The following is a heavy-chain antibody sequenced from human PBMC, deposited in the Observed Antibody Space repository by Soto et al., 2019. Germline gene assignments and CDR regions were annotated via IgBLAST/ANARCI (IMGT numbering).Heavy chain of an antibody. V-gene: IGHV3-23*01. CDR3: AKAVRQQLVPAFDI. J-gene: IGHJ3*02. Sequence: GSLRLSCAASGFTFSSYAMSWVRQAPGKGLEWVSAISGSGGSTYYADSVKGRFTISRDKSKNTLYLQMSSLRAEDTAVYYCAKAVRQQLVPAFDIWGQGTMVTVSS. CDR1: GFTFSSYA. D-gene: IGHD6-13*01. CDR2: ISGSGGST.